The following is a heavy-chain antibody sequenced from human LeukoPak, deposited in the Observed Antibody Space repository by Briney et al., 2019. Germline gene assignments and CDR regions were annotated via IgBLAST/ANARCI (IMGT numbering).Heavy chain of an antibody. CDR3: ARSITMIVVVAAFDI. Sequence: GESLKISCKGSGYSFTSYWIGWVRQMPGKGLEWMGIIYPGDSDTRYSPSFQGQVTISADKSISTAYLQWSSLKASDIAMYYCARSITMIVVVAAFDIWGQGTMVTVSS. V-gene: IGHV5-51*01. J-gene: IGHJ3*02. CDR2: IYPGDSDT. CDR1: GYSFTSYW. D-gene: IGHD3-22*01.